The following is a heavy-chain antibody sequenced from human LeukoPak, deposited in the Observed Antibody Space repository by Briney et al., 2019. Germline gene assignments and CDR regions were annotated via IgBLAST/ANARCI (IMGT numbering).Heavy chain of an antibody. Sequence: SETLSLTCAVYGGSFSGYYWSWIRQPPGKGLEWIGEINHSGSTNYNPSLKSRVTISVDTSKNQFSLKLSSVTAADTAVYYCARALGVVTAIPRFDPWGQGTLVTVSS. D-gene: IGHD2-21*02. CDR3: ARALGVVTAIPRFDP. CDR1: GGSFSGYY. V-gene: IGHV4-34*01. J-gene: IGHJ5*02. CDR2: INHSGST.